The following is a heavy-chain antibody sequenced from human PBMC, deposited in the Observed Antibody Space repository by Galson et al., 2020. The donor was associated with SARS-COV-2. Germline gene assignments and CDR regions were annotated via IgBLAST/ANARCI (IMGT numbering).Heavy chain of an antibody. D-gene: IGHD3-22*01. CDR3: ARGGITMIVVEYYYMDV. CDR2: ISSSSYI. CDR1: GFTFSSYS. V-gene: IGHV3-21*01. Sequence: GVSLKISCAASGFTFSSYSMNWVRQAPGKGLEWVSSISSSSYIYYADSVKGRFTISRDNAKNSLYLQMNSLRAEDTAVYYCARGGITMIVVEYYYMDVWGKGTTVTVSS. J-gene: IGHJ6*03.